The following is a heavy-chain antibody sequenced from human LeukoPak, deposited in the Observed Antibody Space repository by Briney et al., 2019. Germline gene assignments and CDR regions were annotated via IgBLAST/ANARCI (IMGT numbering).Heavy chain of an antibody. J-gene: IGHJ4*02. CDR2: ITGSDGSS. V-gene: IGHV3-23*01. CDR3: PKWGGYDILTGYYVPDY. Sequence: GGSLRLSCVASGFTFTNYAMSWVRQAPGKGLEWVSAITGSDGSSYYADSVKGRFTISRDNSKNTLYLQVNSLRAEDTAVYYCPKWGGYDILTGYYVPDYWGQGTLVTVSS. CDR1: GFTFTNYA. D-gene: IGHD3-9*01.